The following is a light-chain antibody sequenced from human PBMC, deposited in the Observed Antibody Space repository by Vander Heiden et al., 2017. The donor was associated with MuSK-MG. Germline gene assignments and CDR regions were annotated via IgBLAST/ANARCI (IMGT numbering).Light chain of an antibody. CDR3: HSRSDNHLL. CDR2: SKS. J-gene: IGLJ2*01. Sequence: QVPAVSVNLGQTVTITCQGDALNHDYAYWYQERPGKALLIDMYSKSTRPSGNRVRFSGSSSGNTVSLTSAGAQADDEAYYYCHSRSDNHLLFGGGTKLTVL. V-gene: IGLV3-19*01. CDR1: ALNHDY.